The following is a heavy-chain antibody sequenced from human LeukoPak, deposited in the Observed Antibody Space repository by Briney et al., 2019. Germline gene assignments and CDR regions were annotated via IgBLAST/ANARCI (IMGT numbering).Heavy chain of an antibody. J-gene: IGHJ4*02. Sequence: PGGSLRLSCVASGFTFSSYSMNWVRQAPGKGLEWVSSISSSSTYIYYADSVKGRFTISRDNAKNSLYLQMNSLRAEDTAVYYCARDDYGGVDYWGQGTLVTVSS. CDR1: GFTFSSYS. CDR3: ARDDYGGVDY. V-gene: IGHV3-21*01. CDR2: ISSSSTYI. D-gene: IGHD4-17*01.